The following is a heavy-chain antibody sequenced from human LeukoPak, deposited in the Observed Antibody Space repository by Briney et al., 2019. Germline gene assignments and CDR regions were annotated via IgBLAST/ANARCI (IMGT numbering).Heavy chain of an antibody. CDR1: GFTFSSYG. Sequence: GGSLRLSCAASGFTFSSYGMSWVRQAPGKGLEWVSAISGSGGSTYYADSVKGRFTISRDNSKNTLYLQMNSLRAEDTAVYYCASRQWELTYYFDYWGQGTLVTVSS. V-gene: IGHV3-23*01. J-gene: IGHJ4*02. D-gene: IGHD1-26*01. CDR3: ASRQWELTYYFDY. CDR2: ISGSGGST.